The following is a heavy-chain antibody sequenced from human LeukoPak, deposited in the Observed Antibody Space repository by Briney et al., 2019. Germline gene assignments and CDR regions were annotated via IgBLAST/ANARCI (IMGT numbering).Heavy chain of an antibody. Sequence: SETLSLTCTVSGGSISSYYWSWIRQPPGKGLEWIGYIYYSGSTYYNPSLKSRVTISVDTSKNQFSLKLSSMTAADTAVYYCASLRITIFGVALYYFDYWGQGTLVTVSS. J-gene: IGHJ4*02. V-gene: IGHV4-59*06. CDR2: IYYSGST. CDR3: ASLRITIFGVALYYFDY. D-gene: IGHD3-3*01. CDR1: GGSISSYY.